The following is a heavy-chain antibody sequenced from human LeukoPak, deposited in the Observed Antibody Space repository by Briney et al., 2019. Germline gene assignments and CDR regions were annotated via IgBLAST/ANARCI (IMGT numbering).Heavy chain of an antibody. Sequence: SETLSLTCTVSGGSISIYYWSWIRQPSGKGLEWLGYTYNSGSTPYSPSLKSRVTISVDTSRNEFSLRLTSVTAADAAVYYCVRDRELNYWSQGTLVTVSS. CDR2: TYNSGST. CDR1: GGSISIYY. CDR3: VRDRELNY. J-gene: IGHJ4*02. V-gene: IGHV4-59*01. D-gene: IGHD3-10*01.